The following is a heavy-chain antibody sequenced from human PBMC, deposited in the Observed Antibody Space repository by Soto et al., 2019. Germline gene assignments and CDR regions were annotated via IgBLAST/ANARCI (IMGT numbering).Heavy chain of an antibody. CDR2: ISGNTGNT. V-gene: IGHV1-18*01. J-gene: IGHJ5*02. CDR1: GYTFISYG. Sequence: QVQLVQSGAEVTEPGASVKVSCKASGYTFISYGVSWVRQAPGQGLEWMGWISGNTGNTNYAQKLQGRVTMTTDTSTSTAYMELRSLRSDDTAVYYCARDWNCSNTRCQNCFDPWGQGTLVTVSS. D-gene: IGHD2-2*01. CDR3: ARDWNCSNTRCQNCFDP.